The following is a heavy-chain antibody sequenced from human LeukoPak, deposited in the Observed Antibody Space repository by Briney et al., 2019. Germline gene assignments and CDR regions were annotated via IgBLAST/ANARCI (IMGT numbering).Heavy chain of an antibody. J-gene: IGHJ4*02. V-gene: IGHV1-18*01. D-gene: IGHD3-9*01. CDR1: GYTFTSYG. CDR3: AKAGYFDWFQRGYYFDY. CDR2: ISAYNGNA. Sequence: GASVKVSCKASGYTFTSYGISWVRQAPGQGLEWMGWISAYNGNANYAQKLQGRVTMTTDTSTSTAYMELRSLRSDDTAVYYCAKAGYFDWFQRGYYFDYWGQGTLVTVSS.